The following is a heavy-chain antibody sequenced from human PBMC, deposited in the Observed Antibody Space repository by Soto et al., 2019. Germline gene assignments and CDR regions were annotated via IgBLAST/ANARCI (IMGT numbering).Heavy chain of an antibody. CDR1: GGTFSSYA. CDR3: ARDGKIVLVPAAPPRYYYGMDV. D-gene: IGHD2-2*01. Sequence: QVQLVQSGAEVKKPGSSVKVSCKASGGTFSSYAISWVRQAPGQGLEWMGGIIPIFGTANYAQKFQGRVTITADESTSTGYMELRSLRSEETAVYYCARDGKIVLVPAAPPRYYYGMDVWGQGTTVTVSS. V-gene: IGHV1-69*12. CDR2: IIPIFGTA. J-gene: IGHJ6*02.